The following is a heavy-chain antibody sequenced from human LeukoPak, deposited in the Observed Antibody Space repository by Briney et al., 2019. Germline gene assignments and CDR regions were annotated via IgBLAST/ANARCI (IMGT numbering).Heavy chain of an antibody. Sequence: GASVKVSCKASGYTFTGYYMHWVRQAPGQGLEWMGIINPSGGSTSYAQKFQGRVTMTRDTSTSTVYMELSSLRSEDTAVYYCARRDCRSTSCYGPNWFDPWGQGTLVTVSS. V-gene: IGHV1-46*01. CDR1: GYTFTGYY. CDR3: ARRDCRSTSCYGPNWFDP. J-gene: IGHJ5*02. D-gene: IGHD2-2*01. CDR2: INPSGGST.